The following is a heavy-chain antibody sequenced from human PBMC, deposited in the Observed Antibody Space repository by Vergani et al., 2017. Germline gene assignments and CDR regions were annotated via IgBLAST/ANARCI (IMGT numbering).Heavy chain of an antibody. J-gene: IGHJ5*02. CDR3: ARGRPYGGWFDP. D-gene: IGHD4-17*01. V-gene: IGHV1-2*02. Sequence: QVHLVQSGSEVKKPGASVKVSCKASGYTITDYYIHWVRHAPGQRLEWMGWINPNSGVTEYAQKFQSRVTMTWDTSTTTAYVDRSSLRSDDTAVYYCARGRPYGGWFDPWGQGTLVTVSS. CDR2: INPNSGVT. CDR1: GYTITDYY.